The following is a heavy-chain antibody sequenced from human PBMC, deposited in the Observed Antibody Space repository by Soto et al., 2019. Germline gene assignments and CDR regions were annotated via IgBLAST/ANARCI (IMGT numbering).Heavy chain of an antibody. CDR3: ARGNYDYVWGSYLTYYFDY. J-gene: IGHJ4*02. Sequence: TLSLTCTVSGGSISSGGYYWSWIRQHPGKGLEWIGYIYYSGSTYYNPSLKSRVTISVDTSKNQFSLKLSSVTAADTAVYYCARGNYDYVWGSYLTYYFDYWGQGTLVTVSS. CDR1: GGSISSGGYY. V-gene: IGHV4-31*03. D-gene: IGHD3-16*02. CDR2: IYYSGST.